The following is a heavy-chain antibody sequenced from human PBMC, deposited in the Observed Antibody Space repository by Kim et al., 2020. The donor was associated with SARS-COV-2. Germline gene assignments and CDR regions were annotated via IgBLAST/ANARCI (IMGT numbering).Heavy chain of an antibody. CDR3: ASLRCSGGSCYSWGLDY. CDR1: GGSISSSNW. J-gene: IGHJ4*02. CDR2: IYHSGST. V-gene: IGHV4-4*02. Sequence: SDTLSLTCAVSGGSISSSNWWSWVRQPPGKGLEWIGEIYHSGSTNYNPSLKSRVTISVDKSKNQFSLKLSSVTAADTAVYYCASLRCSGGSCYSWGLDYWGQGTLVTVSS. D-gene: IGHD2-15*01.